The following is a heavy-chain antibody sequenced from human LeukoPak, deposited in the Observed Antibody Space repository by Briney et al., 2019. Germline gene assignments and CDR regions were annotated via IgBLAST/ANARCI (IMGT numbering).Heavy chain of an antibody. Sequence: SETLSLTCTVSGGSISSYYWSWIRQPPGKGLEWIGYIYYSGSTNYNPSLKSRVTISVGTSKNQFSLKLSSVTAADTAVYYCAREDRGYFDYWGQGTLVTVSS. CDR3: AREDRGYFDY. J-gene: IGHJ4*02. V-gene: IGHV4-59*01. CDR2: IYYSGST. D-gene: IGHD6-13*01. CDR1: GGSISSYY.